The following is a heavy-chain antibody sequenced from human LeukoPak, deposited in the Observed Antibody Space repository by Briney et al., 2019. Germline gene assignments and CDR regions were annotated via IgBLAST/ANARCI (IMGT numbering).Heavy chain of an antibody. Sequence: GASVKVSCKASGYTFTSYGISWVRQAPGQGLEWMGWISAYNGNTNYAQKLQGRVTMTTDTSTSTAYMELRSLRSDDTAVYYCARDPGYLAYSSPRSGGYYFDYWGQGTLVTVSS. J-gene: IGHJ4*02. V-gene: IGHV1-18*01. CDR1: GYTFTSYG. CDR3: ARDPGYLAYSSPRSGGYYFDY. D-gene: IGHD6-13*01. CDR2: ISAYNGNT.